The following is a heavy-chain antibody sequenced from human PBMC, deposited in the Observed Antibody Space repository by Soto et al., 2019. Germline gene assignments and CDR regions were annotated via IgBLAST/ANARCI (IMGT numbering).Heavy chain of an antibody. Sequence: EASVKVSCKASGFTFSAYYIYWVRQAPGQGLEWIGWINPNSGGTNNAQKFQGRVTMTRDTSTSTVYMELSALIPDDTAVYYCARSLLDEYSSSWRSAYYGMDVWGQGTTVTVSS. D-gene: IGHD6-13*01. J-gene: IGHJ6*02. V-gene: IGHV1-2*02. CDR1: GFTFSAYY. CDR2: INPNSGGT. CDR3: ARSLLDEYSSSWRSAYYGMDV.